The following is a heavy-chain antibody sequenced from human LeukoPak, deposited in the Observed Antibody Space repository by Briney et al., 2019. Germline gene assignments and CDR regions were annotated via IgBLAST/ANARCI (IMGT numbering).Heavy chain of an antibody. CDR3: ARGWEYSSGWYYFDY. J-gene: IGHJ4*02. CDR2: IYYSGST. Sequence: SETLSLTCTVSGDSIRSSSYYWGWTRQPPGKGLEWIGNIYYSGSTYYNPSLTSRVTISVDTSKNQFSLHLNSVTPEDTALYYCARGWEYSSGWYYFDYWGQGTLVTVSS. CDR1: GDSIRSSSYY. D-gene: IGHD6-19*01. V-gene: IGHV4-39*07.